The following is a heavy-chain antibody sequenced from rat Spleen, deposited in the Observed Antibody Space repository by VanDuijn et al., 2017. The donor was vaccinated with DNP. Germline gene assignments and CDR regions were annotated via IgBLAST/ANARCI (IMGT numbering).Heavy chain of an antibody. CDR2: ISSAGNT. CDR3: ARALRLINYGGYAY. V-gene: IGHV2S8*01. CDR1: GFSVTNFG. J-gene: IGHJ3*01. D-gene: IGHD1-11*01. Sequence: QVQLRESGPGLVQPSQILSLTCTVSGFSVTNFGVNWVRQPPGKGLEWIAAISSAGNTFYNSALKSRLSFSRDPSQSQVFLKMTGVQTEDTAVYFCARALRLINYGGYAYWGQGTLVTVSS.